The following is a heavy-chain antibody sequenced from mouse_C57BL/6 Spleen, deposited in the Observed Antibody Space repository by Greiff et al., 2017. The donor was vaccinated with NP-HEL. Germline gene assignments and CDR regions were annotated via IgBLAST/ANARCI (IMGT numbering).Heavy chain of an antibody. V-gene: IGHV1-18*01. J-gene: IGHJ2*01. D-gene: IGHD1-1*01. Sequence: EVKVVESGPELVKPGASVKIPCKASGYTFTDYNMDWVKQSHGKSLEWIGDINPNNGGTIYNQKFKGKATLTVDKSSSTAYMELRSLTSEDTAVYYCARSSSSIDYWGQGTTLTVSS. CDR1: GYTFTDYN. CDR3: ARSSSSIDY. CDR2: INPNNGGT.